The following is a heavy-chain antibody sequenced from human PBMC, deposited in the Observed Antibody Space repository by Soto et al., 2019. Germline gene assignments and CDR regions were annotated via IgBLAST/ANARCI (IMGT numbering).Heavy chain of an antibody. J-gene: IGHJ6*02. CDR3: ATGGVAAACPNLYYAYRIEV. CDR1: GYTLTELS. D-gene: IGHD6-13*01. Sequence: ASVKVSCKVSGYTLTELSMHWVRQAPGKGLEWMGGFDPEDGETIYAQKFQGRVTMTEDTSTDTAYMELSSLRSEDTAVYYFATGGVAAACPNLYYAYRIEVWGQGTPVTVSS. CDR2: FDPEDGET. V-gene: IGHV1-24*01.